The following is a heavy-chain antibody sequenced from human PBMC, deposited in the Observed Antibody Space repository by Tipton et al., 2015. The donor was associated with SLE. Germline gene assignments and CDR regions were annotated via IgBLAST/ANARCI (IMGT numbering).Heavy chain of an antibody. D-gene: IGHD5-24*01. Sequence: SLRLSCAASGFTFSSYSINWVRQAPGKGLEWVSSISSNSNYIYYADSVKGRFTISRDNAKKSVYLQMNSLRAEDTAVYYCARERRDGYNSRLDYWGQGTLVTVSS. CDR2: ISSNSNYI. CDR3: ARERRDGYNSRLDY. CDR1: GFTFSSYS. J-gene: IGHJ4*02. V-gene: IGHV3-21*01.